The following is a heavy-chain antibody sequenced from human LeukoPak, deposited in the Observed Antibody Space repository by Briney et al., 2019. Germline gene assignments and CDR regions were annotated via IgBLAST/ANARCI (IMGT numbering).Heavy chain of an antibody. V-gene: IGHV4-4*07. CDR2: IYTSGST. CDR1: GGSISSYY. D-gene: IGHD3-22*01. Sequence: SETLSLTCTVSGGSISSYYWSWIRQPAGKGLEWIGRIYTSGSTNYNPSLKSRVTMSVDTSKNQSSLKLSSVTAADTAVNYCARAEAKFNTDSRGPRKSVAFDIWGQGTMVTVSS. CDR3: ARAEAKFNTDSRGPRKSVAFDI. J-gene: IGHJ3*02.